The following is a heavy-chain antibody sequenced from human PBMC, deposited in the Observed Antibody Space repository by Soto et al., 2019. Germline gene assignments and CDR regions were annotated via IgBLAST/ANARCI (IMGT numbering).Heavy chain of an antibody. CDR3: ARDPVAGTYFDY. D-gene: IGHD6-19*01. CDR1: GYTFISYG. Sequence: QVQLVQSGAEVKKPGASVKVSCKASGYTFISYGISWVRQAPGQGLEWMGWINAFNGNTNYAQKLQGRVTMTRDTSTSTAYMALRSLRSDDTAVSYCARDPVAGTYFDYWGQGTLVTVSS. V-gene: IGHV1-18*01. J-gene: IGHJ4*02. CDR2: INAFNGNT.